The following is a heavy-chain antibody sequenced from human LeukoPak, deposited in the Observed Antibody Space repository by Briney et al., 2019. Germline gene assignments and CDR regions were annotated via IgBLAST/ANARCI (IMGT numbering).Heavy chain of an antibody. CDR2: IYSGGST. Sequence: GGSLRLSCAASGFTVSSDYMSWVRQAPGKGLEWVPVIYSGGSTYYADSVKGRFTISRDNSKNTLYLQMNSLRAEDTAVYYCARGDRSAHDAFDIWGQGTMVTVSS. CDR3: ARGDRSAHDAFDI. CDR1: GFTVSSDY. J-gene: IGHJ3*02. V-gene: IGHV3-53*01. D-gene: IGHD2-15*01.